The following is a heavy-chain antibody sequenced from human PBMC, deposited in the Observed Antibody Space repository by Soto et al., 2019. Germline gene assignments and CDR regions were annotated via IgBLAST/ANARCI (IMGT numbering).Heavy chain of an antibody. V-gene: IGHV3-74*01. CDR2: INSSGSST. CDR1: GFTFSSYW. Sequence: PGGSLRLSCAASGFTFSSYWMNWVRHAPGKGLVWVSRINSSGSSTYYADSVKGRFTISRDNSKNTLYLQMNSLRAEDTAVYYCAKGVRTYFDIWGQGTMVTVS. J-gene: IGHJ3*02. CDR3: AKGVRTYFDI.